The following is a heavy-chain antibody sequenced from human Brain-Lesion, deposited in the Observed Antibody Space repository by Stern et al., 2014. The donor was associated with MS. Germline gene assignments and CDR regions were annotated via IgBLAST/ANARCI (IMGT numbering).Heavy chain of an antibody. V-gene: IGHV4-61*02. D-gene: IGHD5-18*01. J-gene: IGHJ4*02. CDR2: MYSSGSI. CDR1: GGSISSGSYY. CDR3: ARETGGYTYGDTDFFDF. Sequence: QVQLVQSGPGLVKPSQTLSLTCTVSGGSISSGSYYWNWIRQPAGKGLEWIGRMYSSGSINYNPSLKSRVTISGDTAKNHFSPKLISVTAADTAVYYCARETGGYTYGDTDFFDFWGQGALVTVSS.